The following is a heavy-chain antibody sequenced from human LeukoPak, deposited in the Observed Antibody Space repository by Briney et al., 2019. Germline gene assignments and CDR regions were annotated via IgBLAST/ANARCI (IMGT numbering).Heavy chain of an antibody. CDR1: GGSFSGYY. CDR2: INHSGST. D-gene: IGHD6-13*01. V-gene: IGHV4-34*01. J-gene: IGHJ4*02. CDR3: ASRPGIAAASDY. Sequence: SETLSLTCAVYGGSFSGYYWSWIRQPPGKGLEWIGEINHSGSTNYNPSLKSRVTISVDTSKNQFSLKLSSVTAADTAVYYCASRPGIAAASDYWGQGTPVTVSS.